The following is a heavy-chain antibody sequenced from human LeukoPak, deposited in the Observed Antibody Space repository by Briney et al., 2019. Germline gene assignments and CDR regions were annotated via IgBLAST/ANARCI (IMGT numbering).Heavy chain of an antibody. V-gene: IGHV4-30-4*01. CDR3: ARGSSSWYSSRIDY. D-gene: IGHD2-2*01. J-gene: IGHJ4*01. CDR1: GASIPSTDYY. Sequence: SQTLSLTCTVSGASIPSTDYYWSWIRQPPGKGLEWIGYIYYNGNTYTNPSLKSRLTISVDTSKNQFSLKLSSVTAADTAVYYCARGSSSWYSSRIDYWGQGTLVTVSS. CDR2: IYYNGNT.